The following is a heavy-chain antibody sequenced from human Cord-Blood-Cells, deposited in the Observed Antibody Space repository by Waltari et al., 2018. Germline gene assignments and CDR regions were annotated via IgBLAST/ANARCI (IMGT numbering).Heavy chain of an antibody. D-gene: IGHD3-16*01. Sequence: QVQLQQWGAGLLKPSETLSLTCAVYGGSFSGSSWSWIRQPPGKGLEWIGEINHSGSTNYNPSLKSRVTISVDTSKNQFSLKLSSVTAADTAVYYCARLSLDFDYWGQGTLVTVSS. CDR2: INHSGST. J-gene: IGHJ4*02. CDR3: ARLSLDFDY. V-gene: IGHV4-34*01. CDR1: GGSFSGSS.